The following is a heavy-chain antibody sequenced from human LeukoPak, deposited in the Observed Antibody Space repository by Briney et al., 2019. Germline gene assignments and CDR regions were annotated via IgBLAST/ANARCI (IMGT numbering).Heavy chain of an antibody. J-gene: IGHJ3*02. D-gene: IGHD3-22*01. CDR1: GFTFSSYA. V-gene: IGHV3-30*04. Sequence: GRSLRLSCAASGFTFSSYAMHWVRQAPGKGLEWVAVISYDGSNKYYADSVKGRFTISRDNSKNTLYLQMNSLRAEDTAVYYCARGRGVVISAFDIWGQGAMVTVSS. CDR2: ISYDGSNK. CDR3: ARGRGVVISAFDI.